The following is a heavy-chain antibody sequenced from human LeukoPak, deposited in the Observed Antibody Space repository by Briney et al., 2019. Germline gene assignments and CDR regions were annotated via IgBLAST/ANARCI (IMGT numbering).Heavy chain of an antibody. CDR2: ISYDGSNK. Sequence: PGGSLRLSCAASGFTFSSYAMHWVRQAPGKGLEWVAVISYDGSNKYYADSVKGRFTISRDNSKSTLYLQMNSLRAEDTAVYYCARDRGLNWFDPWGQGTLVTVSS. CDR1: GFTFSSYA. CDR3: ARDRGLNWFDP. J-gene: IGHJ5*02. V-gene: IGHV3-30-3*01.